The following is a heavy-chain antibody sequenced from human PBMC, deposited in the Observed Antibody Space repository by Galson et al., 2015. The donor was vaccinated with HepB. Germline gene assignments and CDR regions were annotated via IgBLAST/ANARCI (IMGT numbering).Heavy chain of an antibody. CDR3: ARYCSSTSCYGDNFDY. Sequence: SVKVSCKASGYTFTSYGISWVRQAPGQGLEWMGWISAYNGNTNYAQKLQGRVTMTTDTSTSTAYMELRSLRSDDTAVYYCARYCSSTSCYGDNFDYWGQGTLSPSPQ. CDR1: GYTFTSYG. D-gene: IGHD2-2*01. CDR2: ISAYNGNT. V-gene: IGHV1-18*01. J-gene: IGHJ4*02.